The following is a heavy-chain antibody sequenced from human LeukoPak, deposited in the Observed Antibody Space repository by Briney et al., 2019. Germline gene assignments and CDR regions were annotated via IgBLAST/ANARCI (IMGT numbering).Heavy chain of an antibody. Sequence: PSETLSLTCSVSGYSISSGYYWGWIRQPPGKGLEWIGSIHYSARIYYNPSLKSRLTISPDTSKNQFSLKLTSVTAADTAVYYCTRHRGATEPFDPWGQGTLVTVSS. J-gene: IGHJ5*02. D-gene: IGHD1-26*01. CDR1: GYSISSGYY. V-gene: IGHV4-38-2*01. CDR3: TRHRGATEPFDP. CDR2: IHYSARI.